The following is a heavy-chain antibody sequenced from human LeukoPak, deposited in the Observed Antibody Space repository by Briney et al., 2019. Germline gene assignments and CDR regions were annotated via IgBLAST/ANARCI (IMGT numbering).Heavy chain of an antibody. J-gene: IGHJ4*02. CDR3: ASGPHCSGGSCYSAYFDY. CDR2: INHSGST. D-gene: IGHD2-15*01. CDR1: GGSFSGYY. V-gene: IGHV4-34*01. Sequence: SETLSLTCAVYGGSFSGYYWSWIRQPPGKGLEWIGEINHSGSTNYNPSLKSRITISVDTSKNQFSLKLSSVTAADTAVYYCASGPHCSGGSCYSAYFDYWGQGTLVTVSS.